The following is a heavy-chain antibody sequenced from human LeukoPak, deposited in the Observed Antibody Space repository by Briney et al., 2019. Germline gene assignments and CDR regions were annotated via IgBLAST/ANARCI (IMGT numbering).Heavy chain of an antibody. CDR1: GYIFTSYG. J-gene: IGHJ4*02. Sequence: ASMKVSCKTSGYIFTSYGISWVRQAPGQGLEWMGWISVHNGYTRYARKFQGRVTITTDTSTSTAYMELRSLRSDDTAVYYCVRVYCTSTSCHFDYWGQGTLVTVSS. CDR3: VRVYCTSTSCHFDY. D-gene: IGHD2-2*01. V-gene: IGHV1-18*01. CDR2: ISVHNGYT.